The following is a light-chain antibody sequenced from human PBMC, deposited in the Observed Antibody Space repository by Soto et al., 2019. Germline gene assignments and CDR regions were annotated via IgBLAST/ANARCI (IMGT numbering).Light chain of an antibody. J-gene: IGLJ1*01. CDR1: SSDIGGYKY. V-gene: IGLV2-14*01. CDR2: EVS. Sequence: QSVLTQPASVSGSLGQSITISCTGTSSDIGGYKYVSWYQQHPGKAPKLIIFEVSNRPSGVSDRFSGSNSGNTASLTISGLQAEDEADYYCCSYAGSSFWVFGTGTKVTVL. CDR3: CSYAGSSFWV.